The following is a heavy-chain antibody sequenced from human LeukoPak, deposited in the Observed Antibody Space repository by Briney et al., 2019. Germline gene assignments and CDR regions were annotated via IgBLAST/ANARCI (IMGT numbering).Heavy chain of an antibody. Sequence: SETLTLTCTASGCSISSYYWSWIRQPPGKGLEWIGYIYTSGSTNYNPSLKRRVTISVDTSKNQFSLKLSSVTAAATAVYYCARSRGSYFDYWGQGTLVTVSS. V-gene: IGHV4-4*09. CDR3: ARSRGSYFDY. CDR2: IYTSGST. CDR1: GCSISSYY. J-gene: IGHJ4*02. D-gene: IGHD3-16*01.